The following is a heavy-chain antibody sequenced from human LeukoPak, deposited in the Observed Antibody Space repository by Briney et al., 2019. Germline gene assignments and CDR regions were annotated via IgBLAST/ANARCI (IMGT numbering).Heavy chain of an antibody. CDR1: GFTFSSYA. D-gene: IGHD3-10*01. Sequence: GGSLRLSCVASGFTFSSYAMNWVRQAPGMGLEWVSVITSSGGSTAYADSVRGRFTISRDNSKNTLYMQMNSLRAEDTAVYYCAKGPYGSGSYYKDYWGQGTLVTVSS. V-gene: IGHV3-23*01. CDR2: ITSSGGST. J-gene: IGHJ4*02. CDR3: AKGPYGSGSYYKDY.